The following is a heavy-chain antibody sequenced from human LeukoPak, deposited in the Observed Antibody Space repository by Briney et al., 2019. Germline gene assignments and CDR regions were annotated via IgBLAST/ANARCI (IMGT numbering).Heavy chain of an antibody. J-gene: IGHJ4*02. V-gene: IGHV5-51*01. CDR2: IYPGDSDT. CDR3: ARSEEMATIHPDY. CDR1: GYSFTSYW. Sequence: GESLKISCKGSGYSFTSYWIGWVRQMLGKGLEWMGIIYPGDSDTRYSPSFQGQVTISADKSISTAYLQWSSLKASDTAMYYCARSEEMATIHPDYWGQGTLVTVSS. D-gene: IGHD5-24*01.